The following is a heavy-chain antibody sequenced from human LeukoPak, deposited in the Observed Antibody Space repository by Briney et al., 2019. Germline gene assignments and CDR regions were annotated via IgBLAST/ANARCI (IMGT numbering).Heavy chain of an antibody. CDR2: ISLTRLT. V-gene: IGHV4-4*02. J-gene: IGHJ4*02. Sequence: SGTLSLTCGVSGGSISNTNWRSWVRQPPRQGLEWIGEISLTRLTHYNPSLESRVTVSLDKSKNPLSLNLTSVTAADTAVYYCSRENGAFSPFGYWGQGTLVTVLS. D-gene: IGHD2-8*01. CDR3: SRENGAFSPFGY. CDR1: GGSISNTNW.